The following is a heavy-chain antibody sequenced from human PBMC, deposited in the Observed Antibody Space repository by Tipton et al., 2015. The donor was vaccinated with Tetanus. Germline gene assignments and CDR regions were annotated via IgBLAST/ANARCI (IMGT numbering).Heavy chain of an antibody. CDR2: INSDGSST. J-gene: IGHJ6*02. V-gene: IGHV3-74*01. CDR3: ARGPGPYGDYWNGMDV. CDR1: GFTFSSYW. D-gene: IGHD4-17*01. Sequence: SLRLSCAASGFTFSSYWMHWVRQAPGKGLVWVSRINSDGSSTSYADSVKGRFTISRDNAKNTLYLQMNSLRAEDTAVYYCARGPGPYGDYWNGMDVWGQGTTVTVSS.